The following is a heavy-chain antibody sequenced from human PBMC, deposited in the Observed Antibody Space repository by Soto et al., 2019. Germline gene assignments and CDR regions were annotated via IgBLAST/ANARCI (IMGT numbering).Heavy chain of an antibody. CDR2: ISYDGSNK. CDR3: ARAPGIAVAGRPTNWFDP. Sequence: GGSLRLSCAASGFTFSSYAMHWVRQAPGKGLEWVAVISYDGSNKYYADSVKGRFTISRDNSKNTPYLQMNSLRAEDTAVYYCARAPGIAVAGRPTNWFDPWGQGTLVTVSS. CDR1: GFTFSSYA. J-gene: IGHJ5*02. V-gene: IGHV3-30-3*01. D-gene: IGHD6-19*01.